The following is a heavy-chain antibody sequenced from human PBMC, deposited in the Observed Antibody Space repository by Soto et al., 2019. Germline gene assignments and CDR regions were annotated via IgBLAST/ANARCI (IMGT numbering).Heavy chain of an antibody. J-gene: IGHJ5*02. CDR1: GGSISSYY. Sequence: ETLSLTCTVSGGSISSYYWSWVRQPPGKGLEWIGYIYYSGSTNYNPSLKSRVTISVDTSKNQFSLKLSSVTAADTAVYYCAXDLDPDDYGGKRGWFDPWGQGTLVTVSS. CDR3: AXDLDPDDYGGKRGWFDP. CDR2: IYYSGST. V-gene: IGHV4-59*01. D-gene: IGHD4-17*01.